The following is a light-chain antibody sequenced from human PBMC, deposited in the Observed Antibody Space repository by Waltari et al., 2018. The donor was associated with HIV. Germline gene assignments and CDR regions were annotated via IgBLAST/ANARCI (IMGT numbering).Light chain of an antibody. CDR1: NSNIGSYT. CDR2: SNA. Sequence: QSVLTQPPSASGTPGQRVTISCSGSNSNIGSYTVDWYQQFPGTAPKLLIYSNAPRPSGVPDRFSGSKSGTSASLAISGLQSEDEADYYCAAWDDSLNGYVFGSGTKVTVL. CDR3: AAWDDSLNGYV. V-gene: IGLV1-44*01. J-gene: IGLJ1*01.